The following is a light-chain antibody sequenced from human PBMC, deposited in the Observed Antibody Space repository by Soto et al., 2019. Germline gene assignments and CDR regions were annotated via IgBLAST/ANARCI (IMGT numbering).Light chain of an antibody. V-gene: IGLV2-11*01. Sequence: QSVLTQPRSVSGSPGQSVTISCTGTSSDVGGYNYVSWYQQHPGKAPKLMIYDVSKRPSGVPDRFSGSKSGNTASLTISGLLAEDEADYYCCSYAGSYTWVFGGGTKVTVL. CDR2: DVS. J-gene: IGLJ3*02. CDR3: CSYAGSYTWV. CDR1: SSDVGGYNY.